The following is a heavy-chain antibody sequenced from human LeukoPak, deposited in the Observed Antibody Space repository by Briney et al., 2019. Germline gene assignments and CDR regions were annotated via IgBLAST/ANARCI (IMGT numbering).Heavy chain of an antibody. CDR2: IKQDGSEK. CDR1: GFTFSSYW. CDR3: ARDYYDSSGYYYDAFDI. Sequence: TGGSLRLSCAASGFTFSSYWMSWVRQAPGKGLEWVANIKQDGSEKYYVDSVKGRFTISRDNAKNSLYLQMNSLRAEDTAVYYCARDYYDSSGYYYDAFDIWGQGTMVTVSS. D-gene: IGHD3-22*01. V-gene: IGHV3-7*01. J-gene: IGHJ3*02.